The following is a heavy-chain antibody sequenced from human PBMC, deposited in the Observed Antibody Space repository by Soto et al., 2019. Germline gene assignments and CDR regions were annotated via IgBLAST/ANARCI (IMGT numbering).Heavy chain of an antibody. CDR3: ARDPTGYYSDY. D-gene: IGHD3-9*01. J-gene: IGHJ4*02. Sequence: LSLTCTVSGGSISSGGYYWSWIRQHPGKGLEWIGYIYYSGSTYYNSSLKSRVIITVDTSKNQFSLKLSSVTAADTAVYYCARDPTGYYSDYWGQGILVTVSS. CDR1: GGSISSGGYY. V-gene: IGHV4-31*03. CDR2: IYYSGST.